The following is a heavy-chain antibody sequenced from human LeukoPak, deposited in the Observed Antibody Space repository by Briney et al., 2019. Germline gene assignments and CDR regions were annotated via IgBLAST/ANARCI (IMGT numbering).Heavy chain of an antibody. D-gene: IGHD3-16*01. CDR1: GFTFDDYA. Sequence: GGSLRLSCAASGFTFDDYAMHWVRQAPGKGLEWVAVISYDGSNKYYADSVKGRFTISRDNSKNTLYLQMNSLRAEDTAVYYCAKYFGGSGLDYWGQGTLVTVSS. J-gene: IGHJ4*02. CDR2: ISYDGSNK. V-gene: IGHV3-30*18. CDR3: AKYFGGSGLDY.